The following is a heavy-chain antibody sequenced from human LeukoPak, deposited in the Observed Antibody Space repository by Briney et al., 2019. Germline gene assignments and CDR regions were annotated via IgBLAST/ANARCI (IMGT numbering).Heavy chain of an antibody. V-gene: IGHV5-51*01. CDR3: ARLGYDILTGYEFGIDY. J-gene: IGHJ4*02. D-gene: IGHD3-9*01. CDR1: GYSFTNNW. CDR2: IYPGDSDT. Sequence: GESLKISCKGSGYSFTNNWIGWVRQVPGKGLEWLGIIYPGDSDTRYSPSFQGQVTISADKSISTAYLQWSSLKASDTAMYYCARLGYDILTGYEFGIDYWGQGTLVTVSS.